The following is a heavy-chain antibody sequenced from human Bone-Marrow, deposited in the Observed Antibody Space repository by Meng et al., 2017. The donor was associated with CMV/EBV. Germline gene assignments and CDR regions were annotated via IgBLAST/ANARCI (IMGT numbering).Heavy chain of an antibody. J-gene: IGHJ6*02. Sequence: GESLKISCAASGFTFSSYSMDWVRQAPGKGLEWVSSISSSSRYIYYADSVKGRFTISRDNTKNSLYLQMNSLRAEDTAVYYCVREPDYYGRDVWGQGTTVTVSS. CDR3: VREPDYYGRDV. CDR2: ISSSSRYI. CDR1: GFTFSSYS. V-gene: IGHV3-21*01.